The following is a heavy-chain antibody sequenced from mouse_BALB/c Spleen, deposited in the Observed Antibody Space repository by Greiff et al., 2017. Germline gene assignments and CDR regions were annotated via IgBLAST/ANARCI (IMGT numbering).Heavy chain of an antibody. J-gene: IGHJ3*01. D-gene: IGHD2-2*01. V-gene: IGHV5-12-2*01. Sequence: EVHLVESGGGLVQPGGSLKLSCAASGFTFSSYTMSWVRQTPEKRLEWVAYISNGGGSTYYPDTVKGRFTISRDNAKNTLYLQMSSLKSEDTAMYYCARRGYDGAWFAYWGQGTLVTVSA. CDR2: ISNGGGST. CDR3: ARRGYDGAWFAY. CDR1: GFTFSSYT.